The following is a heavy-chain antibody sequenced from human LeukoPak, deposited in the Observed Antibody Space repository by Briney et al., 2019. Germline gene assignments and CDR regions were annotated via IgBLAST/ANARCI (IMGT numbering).Heavy chain of an antibody. D-gene: IGHD3-10*01. Sequence: GGSLRLSCAASGFTFRNYAMSWVRQAPGKGLEWISTISPSGGSAYYADSVKGRFTISRDNSKDTLYLQLNSLRAVDTAIYYCAREGYYGSGSPPSLYFDYWGQGTLVTVSS. CDR2: ISPSGGSA. CDR1: GFTFRNYA. CDR3: AREGYYGSGSPPSLYFDY. V-gene: IGHV3-23*01. J-gene: IGHJ4*02.